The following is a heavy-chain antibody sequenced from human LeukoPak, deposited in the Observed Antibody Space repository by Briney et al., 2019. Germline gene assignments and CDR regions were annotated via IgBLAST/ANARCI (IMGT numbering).Heavy chain of an antibody. V-gene: IGHV3-21*01. CDR3: AREGDDDAFDI. Sequence: GGSLRLSCAASGFTFSSYRMNWVRQAPGKGLEWVSCISSSSNIYYADSVKGRVTISRDNAKNSLYLQMNSLRAEDTAVYYYAREGDDDAFDIWGQGTMVTVSS. J-gene: IGHJ3*02. CDR2: ISSSSNI. D-gene: IGHD3-10*01. CDR1: GFTFSSYR.